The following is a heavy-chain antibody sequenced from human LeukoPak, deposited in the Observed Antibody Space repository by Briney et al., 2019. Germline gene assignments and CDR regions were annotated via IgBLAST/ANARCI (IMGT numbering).Heavy chain of an antibody. CDR3: ARHYPCGDYFIDY. V-gene: IGHV5-51*01. D-gene: IGHD4-17*01. Sequence: GASLKISCKGSGYSFTSFWIGWVRQIPGKGLGGVGIIYPDDSDNRYSPSFQDQVITAADKSISTAYLQWCSLKASDTAMYYCARHYPCGDYFIDYWGQGTLVTVSS. CDR2: IYPDDSDN. J-gene: IGHJ4*02. CDR1: GYSFTSFW.